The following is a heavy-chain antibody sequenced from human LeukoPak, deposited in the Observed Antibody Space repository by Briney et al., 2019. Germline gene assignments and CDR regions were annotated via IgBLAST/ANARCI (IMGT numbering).Heavy chain of an antibody. V-gene: IGHV1-18*01. J-gene: IGHJ4*02. Sequence: ASVKVSCKASGYTFTSYGISWVRQAPGQGLEWMGWISAYNGNTNYAQKLQGRVTMTTDTSTSTAYMELRSLRSDDTAVYYCARWGDYYDSSGSSDYWGQGTLVTVSS. CDR1: GYTFTSYG. CDR3: ARWGDYYDSSGSSDY. D-gene: IGHD3-22*01. CDR2: ISAYNGNT.